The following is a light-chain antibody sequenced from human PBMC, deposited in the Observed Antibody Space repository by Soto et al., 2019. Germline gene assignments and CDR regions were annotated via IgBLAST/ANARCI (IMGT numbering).Light chain of an antibody. J-gene: IGLJ3*02. V-gene: IGLV2-14*01. CDR3: CSYTSTNSRV. CDR1: SNDVGGYNY. CDR2: EVS. Sequence: QSALTQPASMSGSSGQSITISCTGTSNDVGGYNYVSWYQQHPGKAPKLMIFEVSNRPSGVSNRFSGSKSGNTASLTISGLQAEDEAYYYCCSYTSTNSRVFGGGTKVTVL.